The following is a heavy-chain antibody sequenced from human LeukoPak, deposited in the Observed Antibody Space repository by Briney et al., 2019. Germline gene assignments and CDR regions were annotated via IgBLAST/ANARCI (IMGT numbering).Heavy chain of an antibody. V-gene: IGHV3-21*01. J-gene: IGHJ4*02. CDR2: ISSSSSYI. CDR3: ARGDSSGVDY. CDR1: GFTFSSYS. Sequence: GGSLRLSCADSGFTFSSYSTNWVRQAPGKGLEWVSSISSSSSYIYYADSVKGRFTISRDNAKNSLYLQMNSLRAEDTAVYYCARGDSSGVDYWGQGTLVTVSS. D-gene: IGHD6-19*01.